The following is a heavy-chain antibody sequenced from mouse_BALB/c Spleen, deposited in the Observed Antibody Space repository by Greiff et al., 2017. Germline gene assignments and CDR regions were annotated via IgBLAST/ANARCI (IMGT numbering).Heavy chain of an antibody. CDR2: ISCYNGAT. Sequence: EVQLQQSGPELEKPGASVKISCKASGYSFTGYNMNWVKQSNGKSLEWIGYISCYNGATSYNQKFKGKATFTVDTSSSTAYMQFNSLTSEDSAVYYCARGGVYDGAWFAYWGQGTLVTVSA. J-gene: IGHJ3*01. CDR1: GYSFTGYN. CDR3: ARGGVYDGAWFAY. D-gene: IGHD2-3*01. V-gene: IGHV1-39*01.